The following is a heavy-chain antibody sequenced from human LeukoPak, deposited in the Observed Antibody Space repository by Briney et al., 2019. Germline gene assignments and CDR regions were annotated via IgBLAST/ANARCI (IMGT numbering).Heavy chain of an antibody. J-gene: IGHJ4*02. CDR2: ISSSGSTI. D-gene: IGHD3-22*01. V-gene: IGHV3-48*03. Sequence: HSGGSLRLXCAASGFTFSSYEMNWVRQAPGKGLEWVSYISSSGSTIYYADSVKGRFTISRDNAKNSLYLQMNSLRAEDTAVYYCARDRSPDYYDSSGYYDFDYWGQGTLVTVSS. CDR1: GFTFSSYE. CDR3: ARDRSPDYYDSSGYYDFDY.